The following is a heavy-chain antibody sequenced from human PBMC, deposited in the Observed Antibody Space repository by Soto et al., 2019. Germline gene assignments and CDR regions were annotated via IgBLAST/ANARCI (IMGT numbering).Heavy chain of an antibody. CDR1: GFTFSSYD. Sequence: GGSLRLSCAASGFTFSSYDMHWVRQATGKGLEWVSAIGTAGDTYYPGSVKGRFTISRENAKNSLYLQMNSLRAEDTAVYYCARDRSGYSGYGQLYYYYYGMDVWGQGTTVTVSS. D-gene: IGHD5-12*01. CDR2: IGTAGDT. V-gene: IGHV3-13*01. J-gene: IGHJ6*02. CDR3: ARDRSGYSGYGQLYYYYYGMDV.